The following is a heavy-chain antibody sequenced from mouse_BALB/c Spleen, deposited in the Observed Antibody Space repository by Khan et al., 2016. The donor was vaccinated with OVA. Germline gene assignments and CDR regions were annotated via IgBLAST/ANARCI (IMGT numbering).Heavy chain of an antibody. CDR3: ARLYAMDY. CDR2: ISSGGST. J-gene: IGHJ4*01. V-gene: IGHV5-6-5*01. Sequence: DVMLVESGGGLVKPGGSLKLSCAASGFTFSSYAMSWVRQTPEKRLEWVASISSGGSTYYPDSVKGRFTISRDNARNILYLQMSSLRSEDTAMYYCARLYAMDYWGQGTSVTVPS. CDR1: GFTFSSYA.